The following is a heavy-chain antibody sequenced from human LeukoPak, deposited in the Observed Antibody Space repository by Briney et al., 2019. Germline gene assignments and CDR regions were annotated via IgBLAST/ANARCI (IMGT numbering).Heavy chain of an antibody. Sequence: GGSLRLSCVASKFGFSSSSMNWVRQAPGKGPEWIPYISSSGSNLYYADSVKGRFTISRDNAKNSLYLQMDSLRADDTAVYYCARGGDYWGQGTLVTVSS. D-gene: IGHD3-10*01. CDR2: ISSSGSNL. CDR3: ARGGDY. CDR1: KFGFSSSS. V-gene: IGHV3-48*01. J-gene: IGHJ4*02.